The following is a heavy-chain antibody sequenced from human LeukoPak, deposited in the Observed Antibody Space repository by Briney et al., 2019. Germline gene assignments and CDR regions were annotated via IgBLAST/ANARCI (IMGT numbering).Heavy chain of an antibody. Sequence: GASVKVSCKASGYTFTSCGISWVRQAPGQGLEWMGWISAYNGNTNYAQKLQGRVTMTTDTSTSTAYMELRSLRSDDTAVYYCARDRSSSWYGGNWFDPWGQGTLVTVSS. CDR1: GYTFTSCG. V-gene: IGHV1-18*01. J-gene: IGHJ5*02. CDR2: ISAYNGNT. D-gene: IGHD6-13*01. CDR3: ARDRSSSWYGGNWFDP.